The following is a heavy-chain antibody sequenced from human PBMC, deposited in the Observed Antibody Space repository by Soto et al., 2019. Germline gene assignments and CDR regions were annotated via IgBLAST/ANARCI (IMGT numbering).Heavy chain of an antibody. CDR1: GFTFSTYA. CDR2: ISGSGGGT. CDR3: AKDGLPGYYERSGYYAF. Sequence: EVQLLESGGGLVHPGGSLRLSCAASGFTFSTYAMNWVRQAPGKGLAWVSCISGSGGGTYYADSVKGRFTISRDNSKNTLNLQMNSLTAEDTAVYYCAKDGLPGYYERSGYYAFWGQGTLVTVSS. J-gene: IGHJ4*02. D-gene: IGHD3-22*01. V-gene: IGHV3-23*01.